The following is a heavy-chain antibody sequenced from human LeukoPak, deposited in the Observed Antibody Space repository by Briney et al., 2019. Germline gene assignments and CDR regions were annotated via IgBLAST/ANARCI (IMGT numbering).Heavy chain of an antibody. CDR3: ARDKGDYDSSGPLFVF. Sequence: PGGSLRLSCAASGFSFSRYWMSWVRQVPRKGLEWVANIKQDGGEIYYVDSVKGRFTISRDNAKNPLYLQMNSLRAEDTAVYYCARDKGDYDSSGPLFVFGGQGTKVTVSS. J-gene: IGHJ4*02. V-gene: IGHV3-7*03. CDR2: IKQDGGEI. D-gene: IGHD3-22*01. CDR1: GFSFSRYW.